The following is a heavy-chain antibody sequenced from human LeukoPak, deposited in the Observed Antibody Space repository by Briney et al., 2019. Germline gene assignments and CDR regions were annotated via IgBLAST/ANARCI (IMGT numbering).Heavy chain of an antibody. CDR3: ARGPRITMVRGVRRADAFDI. CDR2: INHSGST. D-gene: IGHD3-10*01. V-gene: IGHV4-34*01. Sequence: SETLSLTCAVYGGSFSGYYWSWIRQPPGKGLEWIGEINHSGSTNYNPSLKSRVTISVDTSKNQFSLKLSSVTAADTAVYYCARGPRITMVRGVRRADAFDIWGQGTMVTVSS. CDR1: GGSFSGYY. J-gene: IGHJ3*02.